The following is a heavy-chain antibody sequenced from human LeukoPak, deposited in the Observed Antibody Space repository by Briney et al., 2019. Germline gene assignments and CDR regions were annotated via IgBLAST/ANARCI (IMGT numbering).Heavy chain of an antibody. Sequence: SETLSLTCAVYGGSFSGYYWSWIRQPPGKGLEWIGEINHSGSTNYNPSLKSRVAISVDTSKNQFSLKLSSVTAADTAVYSCARGMVRGVIMTYGMDVWGKGTTVTVSS. CDR3: ARGMVRGVIMTYGMDV. D-gene: IGHD3-10*01. J-gene: IGHJ6*04. CDR1: GGSFSGYY. V-gene: IGHV4-34*01. CDR2: INHSGST.